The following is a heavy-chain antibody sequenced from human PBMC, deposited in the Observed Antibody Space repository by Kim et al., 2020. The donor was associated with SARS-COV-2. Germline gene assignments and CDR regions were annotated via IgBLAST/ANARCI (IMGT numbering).Heavy chain of an antibody. D-gene: IGHD2-2*01. J-gene: IGHJ5*02. CDR2: ISGSGSTI. Sequence: GGSLRLSCAASGFPFSDYYMSWIRQAPGKGLEWLSDISGSGSTIYYADSVKGRFTISRDNAKNSLYLQMNSLRGEDTAFYYCARCVSCYVPPRWFDPWGQGTLVTVSS. V-gene: IGHV3-11*01. CDR1: GFPFSDYY. CDR3: ARCVSCYVPPRWFDP.